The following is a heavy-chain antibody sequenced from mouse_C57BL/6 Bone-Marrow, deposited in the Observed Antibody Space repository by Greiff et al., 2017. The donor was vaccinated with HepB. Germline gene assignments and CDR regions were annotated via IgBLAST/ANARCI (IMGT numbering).Heavy chain of an antibody. CDR3: AREDLGDY. V-gene: IGHV1-54*01. J-gene: IGHJ4*01. Sequence: LEESGAELVRPGTSVKVSCKASGYAFTNYLIEWVKQRPGQGLEWIGVINPGSGGTNYNEKFKGKATLTADKSSSTAYMQLSSLTSEDSAVYFCAREDLGDYWGQGTSVTVSS. CDR2: INPGSGGT. CDR1: GYAFTNYL.